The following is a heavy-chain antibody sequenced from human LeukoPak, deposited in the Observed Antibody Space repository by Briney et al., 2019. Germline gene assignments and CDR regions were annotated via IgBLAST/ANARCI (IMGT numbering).Heavy chain of an antibody. CDR3: AREYLEYGSGNDYFDY. CDR1: GYSIRSGHY. CDR2: IFHSENT. J-gene: IGHJ4*02. V-gene: IGHV4-38-2*02. Sequence: PSETLSLTCTVSGYSIRSGHYWGWIRQPPGKGLEWIGNIFHSENTYYNPSLKSRVTISLDTSKNHFSLKVSSVTAADTAVYYCAREYLEYGSGNDYFDYWGQGTLVTVSS. D-gene: IGHD3-10*01.